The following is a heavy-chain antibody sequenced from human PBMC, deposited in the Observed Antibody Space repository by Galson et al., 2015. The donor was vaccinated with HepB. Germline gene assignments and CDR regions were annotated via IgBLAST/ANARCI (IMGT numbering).Heavy chain of an antibody. Sequence: SCKASGYTFTSYAMHWVRQAPGQRLEWMGWINAGNGNTKYSQKFQGRVTITRDTSASTAYMELSSLRSEDTAVYYCARDRVGDSSGYLNWFDPWGQGTLVTVSS. J-gene: IGHJ5*02. CDR3: ARDRVGDSSGYLNWFDP. CDR1: GYTFTSYA. CDR2: INAGNGNT. V-gene: IGHV1-3*01. D-gene: IGHD3-22*01.